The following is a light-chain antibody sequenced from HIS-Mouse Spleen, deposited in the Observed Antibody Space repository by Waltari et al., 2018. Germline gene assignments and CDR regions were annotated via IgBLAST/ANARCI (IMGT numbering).Light chain of an antibody. Sequence: QSALTQPASVSGSPGQSLTISCTGTSSDVGSYNLFSWYQQHPGKAPKLMLYEGSKRPSGVSNRFSGSKSGNTASLTISGLQVEDEADYYCCSYAGSSTSVVFGGGTKLTVL. J-gene: IGLJ2*01. V-gene: IGLV2-23*01. CDR2: EGS. CDR1: SSDVGSYNL. CDR3: CSYAGSSTSVV.